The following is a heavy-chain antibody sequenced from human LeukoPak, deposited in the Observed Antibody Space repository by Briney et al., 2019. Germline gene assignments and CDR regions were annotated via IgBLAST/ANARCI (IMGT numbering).Heavy chain of an antibody. V-gene: IGHV4-39*07. J-gene: IGHJ4*02. Sequence: SETLSLTCTVSGGSISSSSYYWGWIRQPPGKGLEWIGSIYYSGSTYYNPSLKGRVTISVDTSKNQFSLKLSSVTAADTAVYYCARARRGVVVVAAYFDYWGQGTLVTVSS. CDR1: GGSISSSSYY. CDR3: ARARRGVVVVAAYFDY. D-gene: IGHD2-15*01. CDR2: IYYSGST.